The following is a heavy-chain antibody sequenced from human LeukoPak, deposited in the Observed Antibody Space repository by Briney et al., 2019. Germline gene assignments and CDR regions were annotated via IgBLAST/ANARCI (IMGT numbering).Heavy chain of an antibody. J-gene: IGHJ4*02. CDR3: ARDFGSTTVAPDYFDY. V-gene: IGHV3-48*03. Sequence: GGSLRLSCAASGFTFSSYEMNWVRQAPGKGLEWVSYTSRSGSNKHYADSVKGRFTISRDNAKNSLYLQMNSLRAEDTAVYYCARDFGSTTVAPDYFDYWGQGTLVTVSS. CDR1: GFTFSSYE. D-gene: IGHD4-17*01. CDR2: TSRSGSNK.